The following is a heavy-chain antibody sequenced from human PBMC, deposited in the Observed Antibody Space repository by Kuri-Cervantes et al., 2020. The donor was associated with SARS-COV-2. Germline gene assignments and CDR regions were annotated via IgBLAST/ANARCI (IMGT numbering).Heavy chain of an antibody. CDR1: GFTFSNYA. Sequence: GGSLRLSCAASGFTFSNYAMTWVRQAPGKGLEWVATISVSAHATHSADSVRGRFTISRDNFKNTLYLQMNSLTTEYTATYYCAKDGGFFWSDYSLGALDVWGQGTKVTVSS. CDR2: ISVSAHAT. J-gene: IGHJ3*01. V-gene: IGHV3-23*01. D-gene: IGHD3-3*01. CDR3: AKDGGFFWSDYSLGALDV.